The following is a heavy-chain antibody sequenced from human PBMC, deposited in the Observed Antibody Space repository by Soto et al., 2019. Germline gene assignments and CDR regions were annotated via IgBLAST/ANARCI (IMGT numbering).Heavy chain of an antibody. CDR3: ARGYYYDSSGYLGYYYGMDV. D-gene: IGHD3-22*01. Sequence: GGSLRLSCAASGFTFSSYWMHWVRQAPGKGLVWVSRINSDGSSTSYADSVKGRFTMSRDNAKNTLYLQMNSLRAEDTAVYYCARGYYYDSSGYLGYYYGMDVWGQGTTVTVSS. V-gene: IGHV3-74*01. J-gene: IGHJ6*02. CDR2: INSDGSST. CDR1: GFTFSSYW.